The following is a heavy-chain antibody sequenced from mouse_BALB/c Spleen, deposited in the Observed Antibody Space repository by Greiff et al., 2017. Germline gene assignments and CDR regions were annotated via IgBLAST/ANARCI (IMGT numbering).Heavy chain of an antibody. Sequence: EVQLQQSGAELVKPGASVKLSCTASGFNIKDTYMHWVKQRPEQGLEWIGRIDPANGNTKYDPKFQGKATITADTSSNTAYLQLSSLTSEDTAVYYCASMITYAMDYWGQGTSVTVSS. CDR2: IDPANGNT. V-gene: IGHV14-3*02. CDR1: GFNIKDTY. D-gene: IGHD2-4*01. J-gene: IGHJ4*01. CDR3: ASMITYAMDY.